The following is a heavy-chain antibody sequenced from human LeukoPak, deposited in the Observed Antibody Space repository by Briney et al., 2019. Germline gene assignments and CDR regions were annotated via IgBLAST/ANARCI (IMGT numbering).Heavy chain of an antibody. CDR2: IIPIFGTA. V-gene: IGHV1-69*13. Sequence: ASVTVSCKASGGTFSSYAISWVRQAPGQGLEWMGGIIPIFGTANYAQKFQGRVTITADESTSTAYMELSSLRSEDTAVYYCARDEYDSSGYYHYWGQGTLVTVSS. J-gene: IGHJ4*02. CDR3: ARDEYDSSGYYHY. CDR1: GGTFSSYA. D-gene: IGHD3-22*01.